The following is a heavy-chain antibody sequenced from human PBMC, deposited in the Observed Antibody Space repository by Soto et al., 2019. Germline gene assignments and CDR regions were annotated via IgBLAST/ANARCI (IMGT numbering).Heavy chain of an antibody. CDR3: ARERDYGGNSPSVFDY. V-gene: IGHV1-69*12. J-gene: IGHJ4*02. CDR1: GGTFSSYT. CDR2: IIPIFGTA. Sequence: QVQLVQSGAEVKKPGSSVKVSCKASGGTFSSYTISWVRQAPGQGLEWMGGIIPIFGTANYAQKFQGRVTITADESTSTAYMELSSLRSEDTAVYYCARERDYGGNSPSVFDYWGQGTLVTVSS. D-gene: IGHD4-17*01.